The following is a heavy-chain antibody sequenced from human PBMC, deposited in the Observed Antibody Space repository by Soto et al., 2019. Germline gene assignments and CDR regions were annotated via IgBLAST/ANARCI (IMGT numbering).Heavy chain of an antibody. CDR3: ALRYSGYDYGGYSYGDDY. J-gene: IGHJ4*02. CDR1: GGTFSSYA. D-gene: IGHD5-12*01. V-gene: IGHV1-69*13. Sequence: ASVKVSCKASGGTFSSYAISWVRQAPGQGLEWMGGIIPIFGTANYAQKFQGRVTITADESTSTAYMELSSLRSEDTAVYYCALRYSGYDYGGYSYGDDYWGQGTRVTVSS. CDR2: IIPIFGTA.